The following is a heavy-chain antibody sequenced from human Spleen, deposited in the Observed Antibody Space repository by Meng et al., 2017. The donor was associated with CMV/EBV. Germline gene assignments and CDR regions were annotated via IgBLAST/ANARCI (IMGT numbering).Heavy chain of an antibody. CDR2: ISGSGGST. CDR3: AKDLDSSGWTGD. V-gene: IGHV3-23*04. J-gene: IGHJ4*02. CDR1: GFTFSSYA. D-gene: IGHD6-19*01. Sequence: VELVESGGGLVKPGGSLRLSCAASGFTFSSYAMSWVRQAPGKGLEWVSAISGSGGSTYYADSVKGRFTISRDNSKNTLYLQMNSLRAEDTAVYYCAKDLDSSGWTGDWGQGTLVTVSS.